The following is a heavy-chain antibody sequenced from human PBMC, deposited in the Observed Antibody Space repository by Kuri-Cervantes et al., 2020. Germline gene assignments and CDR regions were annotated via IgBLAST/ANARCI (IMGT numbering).Heavy chain of an antibody. J-gene: IGHJ4*02. CDR1: GYTFTYRY. Sequence: SVKVSCKASGYTFTYRYLHWVRQAPGQALEWMGWITPFNGNTNYAQKFQDRVTMTTDTSTSTAHMELRRLRSDDTAVYYCARDLQRDYWGQGTLVTVSS. CDR2: ITPFNGNT. D-gene: IGHD4-11*01. V-gene: IGHV1-45*02. CDR3: ARDLQRDY.